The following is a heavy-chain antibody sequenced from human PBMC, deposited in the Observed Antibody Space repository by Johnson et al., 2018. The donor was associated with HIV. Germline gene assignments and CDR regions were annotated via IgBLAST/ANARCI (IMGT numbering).Heavy chain of an antibody. Sequence: VQLVESGGGLVQPGGSLRLSCAASGFTFSTYWMSWVRQAPGKGLEWVANIKQDGSEKHYVDSVKGRLTISRDNAKNSLFLHMNSLRAEDTALYYCAKSIDAAADDAFDIWGQGTMVTVSS. CDR1: GFTFSTYW. J-gene: IGHJ3*02. CDR3: AKSIDAAADDAFDI. D-gene: IGHD6-13*01. CDR2: IKQDGSEK. V-gene: IGHV3-7*03.